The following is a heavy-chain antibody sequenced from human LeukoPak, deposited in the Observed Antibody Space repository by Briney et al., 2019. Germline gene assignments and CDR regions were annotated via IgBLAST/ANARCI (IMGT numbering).Heavy chain of an antibody. V-gene: IGHV3-23*01. J-gene: IGHJ4*02. D-gene: IGHD3-10*01. CDR3: AKSVIWFGELSHFDY. CDR1: GFTSSSYA. CDR2: ISGSSGST. Sequence: PGGSLRLSCAVSGFTSSSYAMSWVRQAPGKGLEWVSAISGSSGSTYFADSVKGRFTISRDNSKNTVYLQMSSLRAEDTAVYYCAKSVIWFGELSHFDYWGQGTLVTVSS.